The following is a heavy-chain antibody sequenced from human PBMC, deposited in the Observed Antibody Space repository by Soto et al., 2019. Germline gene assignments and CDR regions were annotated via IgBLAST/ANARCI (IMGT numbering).Heavy chain of an antibody. Sequence: QVQLVQSGAEVKKPGSSVKVSCKASGGTFSSYTISWVRQAPGQGLEWMGRIIPILGIANYAQKLQGRVTITADKSTSKAYMKLSSLRSEDTAVYYCARDFNRGYDGNAFDIWGQGTMVTVSS. J-gene: IGHJ3*02. CDR2: IIPILGIA. V-gene: IGHV1-69*08. D-gene: IGHD5-12*01. CDR3: ARDFNRGYDGNAFDI. CDR1: GGTFSSYT.